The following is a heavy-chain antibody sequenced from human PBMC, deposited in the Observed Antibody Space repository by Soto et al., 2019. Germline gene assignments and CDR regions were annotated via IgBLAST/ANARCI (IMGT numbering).Heavy chain of an antibody. D-gene: IGHD2-15*01. Sequence: QVQLVESGGGVVQPGRSLRLSCAASGFTFSSYGMHWVRQAPGKGLEWVAVIWYDGSNKYYADSVEGRFTISRDNSKNTLYLQMNSLRAEDTAVYYCAREYCSGGSCYGGFDYWGQGTLVTVSS. CDR1: GFTFSSYG. CDR2: IWYDGSNK. V-gene: IGHV3-33*01. J-gene: IGHJ4*02. CDR3: AREYCSGGSCYGGFDY.